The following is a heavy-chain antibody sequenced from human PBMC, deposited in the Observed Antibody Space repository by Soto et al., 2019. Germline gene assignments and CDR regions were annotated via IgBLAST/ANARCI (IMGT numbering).Heavy chain of an antibody. CDR1: RGSISSSNW. D-gene: IGHD2-15*01. J-gene: IGHJ4*02. CDR2: IYHSGST. Sequence: SETLSLTCAVSRGSISSSNWWSWVRQPPGKGLEWIGEIYHSGSTNYNPSLKSRVTISVDKSKNQFSLKLSSVTAADTAVYYCVNSVAATTLGYWGQGTLVTVSS. CDR3: VNSVAATTLGY. V-gene: IGHV4-4*02.